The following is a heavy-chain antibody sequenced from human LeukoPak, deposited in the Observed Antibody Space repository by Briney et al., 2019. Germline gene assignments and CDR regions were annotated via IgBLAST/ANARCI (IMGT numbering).Heavy chain of an antibody. CDR1: GFTFSSYG. Sequence: GGSLRLSCAASGFTFSSYGMHWVRQAPGKGLEWVAFIRYDGSNKYYADSVKGRFTISRDDSKNTLYLQMNSLRAEDTAVYYCAKAASKRTDYGDYAFYYYMDVWGKGTTVTISS. D-gene: IGHD4-17*01. V-gene: IGHV3-30*02. J-gene: IGHJ6*03. CDR2: IRYDGSNK. CDR3: AKAASKRTDYGDYAFYYYMDV.